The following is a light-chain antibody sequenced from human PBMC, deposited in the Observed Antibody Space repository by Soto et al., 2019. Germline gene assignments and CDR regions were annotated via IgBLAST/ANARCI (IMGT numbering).Light chain of an antibody. CDR3: SSYTSSSTRV. CDR2: EVS. Sequence: QSALTQPGSVSGSPGQAITISRTGTSSDVGAYDFVSWYQQHPDKAPKLMIYEVSNRPSGVSNRFSGSKSVNTATLTISGLQAENEADYYCSSYTSSSTRVFGTGTKLTVL. CDR1: SSDVGAYDF. V-gene: IGLV2-14*03. J-gene: IGLJ1*01.